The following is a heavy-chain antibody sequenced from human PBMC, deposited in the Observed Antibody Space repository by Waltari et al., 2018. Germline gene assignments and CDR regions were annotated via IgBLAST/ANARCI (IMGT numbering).Heavy chain of an antibody. CDR3: ARRNVVVSRFDY. Sequence: QVQLQESGPGLVKPSETLSLTCAVSGYSISSGYYWGWIRQPPGKGLEWIGSIYHSGSTYYNPSLKSRVTISVDTSKNQFSLKLSSVTAADTAVYYCARRNVVVSRFDYWGQGTTVTVAS. V-gene: IGHV4-38-2*01. J-gene: IGHJ4*03. CDR2: IYHSGST. D-gene: IGHD3-22*01. CDR1: GYSISSGYY.